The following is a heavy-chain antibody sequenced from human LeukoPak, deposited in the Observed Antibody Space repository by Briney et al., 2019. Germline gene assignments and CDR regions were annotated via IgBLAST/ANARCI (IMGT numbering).Heavy chain of an antibody. V-gene: IGHV3-30*18. D-gene: IGHD2-15*01. CDR1: GFTFSNYG. J-gene: IGHJ4*02. CDR3: AKDRAVYCSGGSCYDVPFDY. CDR2: ISYDGGNK. Sequence: PGGSLRLSCAASGFTFSNYGMHWVRQAPGKGLEWVAVISYDGGNKYYANSVKGRFTISRDNSKNTLYLQMNSLRAEDTAVYYCAKDRAVYCSGGSCYDVPFDYWGQGTLVTVSS.